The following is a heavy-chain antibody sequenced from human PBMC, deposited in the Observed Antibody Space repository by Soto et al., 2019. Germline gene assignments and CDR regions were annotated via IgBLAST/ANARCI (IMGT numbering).Heavy chain of an antibody. D-gene: IGHD4-17*01. V-gene: IGHV1-18*01. CDR1: GYTFTSYG. CDR3: ARDGLPYGDYQYYYYGMDV. CDR2: ISAYNGNT. Sequence: ASVKVSCKASGYTFTSYGISWVRQAPGRGLEWMGWISAYNGNTNYAQKLQGRVTMTTDTSTSTAYMELRSLRSDDTAVYYCARDGLPYGDYQYYYYGMDVWGQGTTVTVSS. J-gene: IGHJ6*02.